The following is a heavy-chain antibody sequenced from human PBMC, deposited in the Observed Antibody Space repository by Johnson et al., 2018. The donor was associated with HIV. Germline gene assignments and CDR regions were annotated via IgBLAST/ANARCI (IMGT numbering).Heavy chain of an antibody. V-gene: IGHV3-30-3*01. CDR2: ISYDGSNK. CDR1: AFTFSSYA. CDR3: ARDSGRYSSSWATFGAFDI. D-gene: IGHD6-13*01. Sequence: VQLVESGGGMVQPGGSLRLSCAASAFTFSSYAMHWVRQAPGKGLEWVALISYDGSNKYYADSVKGRFTISRDTSKNTLYLKRNSLRSEDTAVFYCARDSGRYSSSWATFGAFDIWGQGTMVTVSS. J-gene: IGHJ3*02.